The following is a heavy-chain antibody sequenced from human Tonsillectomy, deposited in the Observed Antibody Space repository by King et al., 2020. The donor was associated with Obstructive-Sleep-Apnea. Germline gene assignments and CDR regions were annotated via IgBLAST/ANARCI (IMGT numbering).Heavy chain of an antibody. CDR1: GFTFSSYS. CDR3: ARDRWFDP. CDR2: ISSSSSTI. V-gene: IGHV3-48*04. J-gene: IGHJ5*02. Sequence: VQLVESGGGLVQPGGSLRLSCAASGFTFSSYSMNWVRQAPGKGREWVSYISSSSSTIYYADSVKGRFTISRDNTKNSLYLQMNSLRAEDTAVYYCARDRWFDPWGQGTLVTVSS.